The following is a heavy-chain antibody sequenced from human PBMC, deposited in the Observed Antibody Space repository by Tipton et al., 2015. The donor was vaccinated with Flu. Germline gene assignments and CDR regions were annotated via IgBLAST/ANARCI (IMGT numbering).Heavy chain of an antibody. Sequence: SLRLSCAASGFTFDDYTMHWVRQAPGKGLEWVSGINWNSDNIGYADSVKGRFTVSRDNAKSSLYLQMNSLRTEDTALYYCAKDALCSGSSCYVDYWGQGTLVTVSS. CDR1: GFTFDDYT. CDR2: INWNSDNI. J-gene: IGHJ4*02. CDR3: AKDALCSGSSCYVDY. D-gene: IGHD2-2*01. V-gene: IGHV3-9*01.